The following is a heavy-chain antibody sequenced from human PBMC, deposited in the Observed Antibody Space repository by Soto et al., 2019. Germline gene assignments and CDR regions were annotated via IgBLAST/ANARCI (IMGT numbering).Heavy chain of an antibody. CDR1: GFTFSSYA. Sequence: GSLRLSCAASGFTFSSYAMHWVRQAPGKGLEWVAVISYDGSNKYYADSVKGRFTISRDNSKNTLYLQMNSLRAEDTAVYYCARDKQVAARYFDYWGQGTTVTVSS. CDR2: ISYDGSNK. CDR3: ARDKQVAARYFDY. D-gene: IGHD6-6*01. J-gene: IGHJ4*02. V-gene: IGHV3-30-3*01.